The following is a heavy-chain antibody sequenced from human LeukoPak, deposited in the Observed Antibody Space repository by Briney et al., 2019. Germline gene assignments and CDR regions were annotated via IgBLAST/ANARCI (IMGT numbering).Heavy chain of an antibody. V-gene: IGHV3-48*03. J-gene: IGHJ4*02. D-gene: IGHD2-2*01. CDR1: GFTFSSYE. CDR2: ISSSGSTI. Sequence: GGSLRLSCAASGFTFSSYEMNWVRQAPGKGLEWVSYISSSGSTIYYADSVKGRFTISRDNAKKSLYLQMNSLRAEDTAVYYCASGHCSSTSCYPFDYWGQGTLVTVSS. CDR3: ASGHCSSTSCYPFDY.